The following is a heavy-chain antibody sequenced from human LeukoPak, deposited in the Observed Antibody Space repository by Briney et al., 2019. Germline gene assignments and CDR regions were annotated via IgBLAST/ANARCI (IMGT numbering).Heavy chain of an antibody. CDR2: ISDSGGST. V-gene: IGHV3-23*01. CDR1: GITLSNYG. CDR3: AKRGIVIRAVIIVGFHKEAYYFDY. D-gene: IGHD3-10*01. J-gene: IGHJ4*02. Sequence: GGSLRLSWAVSGITLSNYGTSWVRPAPGEGREWVAGISDSGGSTNYADSVKGRFTIYRDNTKNTLYLQMNSLRDEKRAVYFCAKRGIVIRAVIIVGFHKEAYYFDYWGQGALVTVSS.